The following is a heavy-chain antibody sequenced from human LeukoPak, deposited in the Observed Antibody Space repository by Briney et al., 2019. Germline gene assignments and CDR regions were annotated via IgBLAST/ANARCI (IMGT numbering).Heavy chain of an antibody. CDR2: ISYDGSNE. CDR1: GFTFSSYV. J-gene: IGHJ4*02. Sequence: PGGSLRLSCAASGFTFSSYVMHWVRQAPGKGLEWVAIISYDGSNEYYADSVKGRFTISRDNSKNTLYLQMNSLRAEDTAVYYCTRDDSSGRFDYWGQGTLVTVSS. V-gene: IGHV3-30*04. D-gene: IGHD3-22*01. CDR3: TRDDSSGRFDY.